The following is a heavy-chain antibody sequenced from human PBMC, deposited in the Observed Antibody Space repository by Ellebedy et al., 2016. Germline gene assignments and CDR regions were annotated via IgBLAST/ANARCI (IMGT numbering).Heavy chain of an antibody. V-gene: IGHV1-46*01. D-gene: IGHD2-15*01. CDR2: INPSGGST. Sequence: ASVKVSCKASAYTFTSYYMHWVRQAPGQGLEWMGLINPSGGSTSYAQKFQGRVTMTRDTSTSTVYMELSSLRSEDTAVYYCAARYCGGGICFYFFSSWGQGTLVTVSS. CDR1: AYTFTSYY. CDR3: AARYCGGGICFYFFSS. J-gene: IGHJ5*02.